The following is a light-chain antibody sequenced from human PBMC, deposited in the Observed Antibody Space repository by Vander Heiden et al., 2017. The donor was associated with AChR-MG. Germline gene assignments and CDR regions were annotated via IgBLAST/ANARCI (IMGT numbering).Light chain of an antibody. V-gene: IGKV3-20*01. CDR1: QSVSSSY. CDR2: GAS. Sequence: EIVLTQSPGTLSLSPGERATLSCRASQSVSSSYLAWYQQKPGQAPRLLIYGASSRATGIPDRFSGSGYGKDFTLTISRLEPEDFAVYYCQQYGSSPPYTFGQGTKLEIK. CDR3: QQYGSSPPYT. J-gene: IGKJ2*01.